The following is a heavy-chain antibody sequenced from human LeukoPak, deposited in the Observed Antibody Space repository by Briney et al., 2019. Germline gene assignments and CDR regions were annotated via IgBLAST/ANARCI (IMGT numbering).Heavy chain of an antibody. D-gene: IGHD5-12*01. CDR3: ARDRGYAFDI. CDR1: GXTFSTYW. Sequence: PGGSLRLSCAASGXTFSTYWMHWVRQAPGKGLVWVSRINSDGSSTSYADSVKGRFTISRDNAKNTLYLHMNNLRAEDTAVYYCARDRGYAFDIWGQGTMVTVSS. CDR2: INSDGSST. J-gene: IGHJ3*02. V-gene: IGHV3-74*01.